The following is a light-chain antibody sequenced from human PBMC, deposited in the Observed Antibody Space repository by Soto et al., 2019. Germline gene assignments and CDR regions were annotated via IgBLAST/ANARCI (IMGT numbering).Light chain of an antibody. CDR2: GAS. V-gene: IGKV3-15*01. J-gene: IGKJ4*01. CDR3: QQYNNWPLT. Sequence: EIVMTQSPATLSAFPGERATLSCRASQSVSSNLAWYQQKPGQAPRLLIYGASTRATGIPARFSGSGSGTEFTLTISSLHSEDFAVYYCQQYNNWPLTFGGGTKVEIK. CDR1: QSVSSN.